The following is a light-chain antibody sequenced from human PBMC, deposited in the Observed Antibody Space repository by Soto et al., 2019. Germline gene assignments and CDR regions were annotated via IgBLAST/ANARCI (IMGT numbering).Light chain of an antibody. Sequence: RSRRILSKSVGDSVTITCRTSQPISDYLNWYQQKPGKAPTLLIYTASNLQSGVPSRFSGSGSGTHFTLTISSLQPEDFATYYCQQHYNTPRTFGQGTKVDIK. CDR3: QQHYNTPRT. CDR2: TAS. CDR1: QPISDY. J-gene: IGKJ1*01. V-gene: IGKV1-39*01.